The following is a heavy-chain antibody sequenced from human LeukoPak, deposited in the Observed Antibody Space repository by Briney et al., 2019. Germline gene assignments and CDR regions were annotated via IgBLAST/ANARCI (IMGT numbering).Heavy chain of an antibody. CDR1: GFTFSNYA. D-gene: IGHD6-19*01. J-gene: IGHJ4*02. V-gene: IGHV3-23*01. CDR2: ISGSGDTT. Sequence: GGSLRLSCAASGFTFSNYAMRWVRQAPGKGLEWVSGISGSGDTTYYADSVKGRFTISRDNSKNTLHLQMNSLRAEDTAVYFCARRSGVAVAGAFDYRGRGTLVTVSS. CDR3: ARRSGVAVAGAFDY.